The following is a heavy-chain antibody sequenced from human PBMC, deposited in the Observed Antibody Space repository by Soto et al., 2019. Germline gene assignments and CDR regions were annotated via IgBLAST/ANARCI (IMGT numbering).Heavy chain of an antibody. CDR2: IYYSGST. CDR1: GGSITSSGYY. J-gene: IGHJ4*02. D-gene: IGHD5-12*01. Sequence: QLQLQESGPGLVKPSETLSLTCTVSGGSITSSGYYWNWIRQPPGKGLEWIGSIYYSGSTHYNPSLKSRVTISVDTSKNQFSLKLTSVTAPDTAVYYCARPDILATMSPFHNWGQGTLVTVSS. V-gene: IGHV4-39*01. CDR3: ARPDILATMSPFHN.